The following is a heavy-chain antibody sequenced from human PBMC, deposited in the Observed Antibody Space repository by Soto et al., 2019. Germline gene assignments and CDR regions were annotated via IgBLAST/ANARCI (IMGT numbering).Heavy chain of an antibody. CDR1: GPTFTGYY. V-gene: IGHV1-2*02. J-gene: IGHJ6*02. Sequence: GASVKVSCKASGPTFTGYYIHWVREAPGQGLEWMGWINPQTGGTSYAQKFQGRVTLSRDTSINTAYLELSRLRFDDAAVYFCARERYQVISDGMDVWGQGTTVTVSS. CDR3: ARERYQVISDGMDV. D-gene: IGHD2-2*01. CDR2: INPQTGGT.